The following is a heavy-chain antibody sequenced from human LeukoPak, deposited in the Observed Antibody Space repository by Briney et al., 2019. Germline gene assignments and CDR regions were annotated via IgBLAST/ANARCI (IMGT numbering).Heavy chain of an antibody. Sequence: GGSLRLSCAASGFTFSSYAMHWVRQAPGKGLEWVAVISYDGSNKYYADSVKGRFTISRDNPKNTLYLQMNSLRAEDTAVYYCARDLYYDILTGPDYWGQGTLVTVSS. CDR1: GFTFSSYA. D-gene: IGHD3-9*01. CDR2: ISYDGSNK. J-gene: IGHJ4*02. CDR3: ARDLYYDILTGPDY. V-gene: IGHV3-30*04.